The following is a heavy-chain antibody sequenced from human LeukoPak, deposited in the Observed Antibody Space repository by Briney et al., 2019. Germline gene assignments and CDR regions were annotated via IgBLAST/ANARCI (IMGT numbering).Heavy chain of an antibody. D-gene: IGHD3-22*01. J-gene: IGHJ3*02. CDR1: GFTFSSYS. CDR2: ISSSSSYI. CDR3: ARDAMIVVDDAFDT. V-gene: IGHV3-21*01. Sequence: GGSLRLSCAASGFTFSSYSMNWVRQAPGKGLEWVSSISSSSSYIYYADSVKGRFTISRDNAKNSLYLQMNSLRAEDTAVYYCARDAMIVVDDAFDTWGQGTMVTVSS.